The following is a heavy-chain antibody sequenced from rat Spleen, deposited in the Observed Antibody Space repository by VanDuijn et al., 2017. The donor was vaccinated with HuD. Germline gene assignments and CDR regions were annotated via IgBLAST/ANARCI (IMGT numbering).Heavy chain of an antibody. CDR1: GFSQITYH. V-gene: IGHV2S1*01. Sequence: QVQLKESGPGLVQPSKTLSSTCTSPGFSQITYHVNWFRQLQGRGLGWMGRIQNGGGTDDNSALKSRLSISRDTSKSQVFLKMNSLQTEDTAIYFCTRLGHWGQGVMVTVSS. J-gene: IGHJ2*01. D-gene: IGHD1-7*01. CDR2: IQNGGGT. CDR3: TRLGH.